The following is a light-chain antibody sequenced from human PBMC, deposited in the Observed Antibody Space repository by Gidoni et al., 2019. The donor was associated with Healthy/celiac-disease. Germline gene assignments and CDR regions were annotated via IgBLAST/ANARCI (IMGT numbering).Light chain of an antibody. CDR1: QSISSY. V-gene: IGKV1-39*01. CDR3: KQSYSTPPT. CDR2: AAS. J-gene: IGKJ5*01. Sequence: DIQMTQSPSSLSASVGDRVTIPCRASQSISSYLNWYQQKPGKAPKLLIYAASSLQSGVPARFSGSGSGTDFTLTISSLQPEDFATYYCKQSYSTPPTFGQGTRLEIK.